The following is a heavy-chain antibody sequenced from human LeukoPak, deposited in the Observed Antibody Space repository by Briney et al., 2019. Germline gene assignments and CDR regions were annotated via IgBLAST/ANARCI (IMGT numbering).Heavy chain of an antibody. D-gene: IGHD2-21*02. CDR1: GFTFSSYG. Sequence: PGGSLRLSCAASGFTFSSYGMHWVRQAPGKGLEWVAFIRYDGSNKYYADSVKGRFTISRDNSKNTLYLQMNSLRAEDTAVYYCARHSYCGGDCYPYYFDYWGQGTLVTVSS. J-gene: IGHJ4*02. CDR2: IRYDGSNK. V-gene: IGHV3-30*02. CDR3: ARHSYCGGDCYPYYFDY.